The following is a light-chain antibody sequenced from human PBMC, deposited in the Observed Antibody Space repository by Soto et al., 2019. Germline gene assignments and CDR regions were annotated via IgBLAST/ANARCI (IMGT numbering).Light chain of an antibody. J-gene: IGKJ4*01. CDR3: QQYNNWPPRLT. CDR1: QSVSSSY. V-gene: IGKV3-15*01. CDR2: GAS. Sequence: EIVLTQSPGTLSLSPGERATLSCMASQSVSSSYLAWYQQKPGQPPRLLIYGASTRATGIPARFSGSGSGTEFTLTISSLQSEDFAVYYCQQYNNWPPRLTFGGGTKVDIK.